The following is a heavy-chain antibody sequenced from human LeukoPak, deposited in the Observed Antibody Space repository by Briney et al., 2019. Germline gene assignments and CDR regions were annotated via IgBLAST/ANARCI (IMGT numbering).Heavy chain of an antibody. CDR1: GGSFSGYY. CDR2: INDSEST. J-gene: IGHJ1*01. V-gene: IGHV4-34*01. CDR3: ARGAPGGSGRYFQH. D-gene: IGHD3-10*01. Sequence: SETLSLTCAVYGGSFSGYYWSWIRQPPGKGLEWIGEINDSESTNYNPSLKSRVTTSVDTSKNQFSLKLSPVTAADTAVYYCARGAPGGSGRYFQHWGQGTLVTVSS.